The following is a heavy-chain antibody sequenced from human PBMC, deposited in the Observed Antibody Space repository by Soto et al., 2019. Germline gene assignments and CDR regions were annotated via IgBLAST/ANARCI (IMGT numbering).Heavy chain of an antibody. CDR2: IYHSGST. J-gene: IGHJ4*02. CDR3: ASEYYYGSGTDF. Sequence: QLQLQESGSGLVKPSQTLSLTCAVSGGSISSGGYSWSWIRQPPGKGLEWIGYIYHSGSTYYNPSLKSRVSISVDRSKNQFSLKLSSVTAADTAVYYCASEYYYGSGTDFWGQGTLVTVSS. CDR1: GGSISSGGYS. D-gene: IGHD3-10*01. V-gene: IGHV4-30-2*01.